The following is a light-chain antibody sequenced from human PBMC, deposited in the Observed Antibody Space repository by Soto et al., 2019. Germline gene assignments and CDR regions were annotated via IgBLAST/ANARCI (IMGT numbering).Light chain of an antibody. CDR2: AAS. V-gene: IGKV1-39*01. CDR3: QQSYSTPPEDS. Sequence: DIQMTPSPSSLSASVGDRVTITCRASQSISSYLNWYQQKPGKAPQLLTYAASSLQSGLPSSFSVSGSGTDFTLTIRSLQPEDFATYYCQQSYSTPPEDSFGQGTKLESK. CDR1: QSISSY. J-gene: IGKJ2*01.